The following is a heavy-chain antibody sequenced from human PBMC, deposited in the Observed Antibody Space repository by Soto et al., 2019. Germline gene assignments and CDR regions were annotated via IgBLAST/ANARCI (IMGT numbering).Heavy chain of an antibody. J-gene: IGHJ6*02. V-gene: IGHV4-39*01. CDR1: GDSISSSSYY. Sequence: SETLSLTCTVSGDSISSSSYYWGWIRQPPGKGLEWIGSIYYRGSTYYNPSLKSRVTISVDTPKKQFSLRLSSVTAADTALYYCARHAFGSGFYYGMDVWGQGTTVTVSS. D-gene: IGHD3-10*01. CDR2: IYYRGST. CDR3: ARHAFGSGFYYGMDV.